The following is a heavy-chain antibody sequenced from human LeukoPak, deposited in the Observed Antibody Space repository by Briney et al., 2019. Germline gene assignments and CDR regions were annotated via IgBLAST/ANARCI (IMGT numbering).Heavy chain of an antibody. V-gene: IGHV1-2*02. CDR1: GYTFTGYY. Sequence: ASVKVSCKASGYTFTGYYMHWVRQAPGQGLEWMGWINPNSGGTNYAQNFQGRVTMTRDTSISTAYMELSRLRSDDTAVYYWATFPTYYSDSSGYDGWGHRTLVTASS. CDR2: INPNSGGT. J-gene: IGHJ4*01. CDR3: ATFPTYYSDSSGYDG. D-gene: IGHD3-22*01.